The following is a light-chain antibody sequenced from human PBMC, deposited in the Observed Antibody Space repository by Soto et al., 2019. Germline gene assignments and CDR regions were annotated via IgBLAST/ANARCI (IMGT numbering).Light chain of an antibody. CDR3: QHFRSFPIT. V-gene: IGKV1-9*01. Sequence: IQLTQSPSSLSASVGDRVTITCRASQGITSYLAWYQQRPGKAPGLLIYSASTLQSGVPSRFSGSGSGTEFTLTISNLQPDDFATYYCQHFRSFPITFGQGTRLE. CDR1: QGITSY. J-gene: IGKJ5*01. CDR2: SAS.